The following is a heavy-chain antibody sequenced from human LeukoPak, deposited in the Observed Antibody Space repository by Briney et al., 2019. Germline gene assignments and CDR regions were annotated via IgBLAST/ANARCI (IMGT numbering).Heavy chain of an antibody. V-gene: IGHV1-46*01. CDR2: IYPRDGST. Sequence: SVKVSCKASGYTFTSNYIHWVRQAPGQGLEWMGMIYPRDGSTSYAQEFQGRVTVTRDTSTSTVHMELSGLRSEDTAVYYCARDQEGFDYWGQGTLVTVSS. J-gene: IGHJ4*02. CDR1: GYTFTSNY. CDR3: ARDQEGFDY.